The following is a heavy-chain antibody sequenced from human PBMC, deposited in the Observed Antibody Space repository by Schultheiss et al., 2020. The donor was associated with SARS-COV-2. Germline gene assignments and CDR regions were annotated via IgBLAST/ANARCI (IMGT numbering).Heavy chain of an antibody. CDR1: GGSISTFQ. CDR2: INTSGNT. D-gene: IGHD5-24*01. Sequence: SETLSLTCTVSGGSISTFQWNWIRQPAGKGLEWIGRINTSGNTNYNPSLKSRVTMSRDTSEKQFSLKLSSVTAADTAVYYCARTDAGLKAWGQGTLVTVSS. CDR3: ARTDAGLKA. J-gene: IGHJ4*02. V-gene: IGHV4-4*07.